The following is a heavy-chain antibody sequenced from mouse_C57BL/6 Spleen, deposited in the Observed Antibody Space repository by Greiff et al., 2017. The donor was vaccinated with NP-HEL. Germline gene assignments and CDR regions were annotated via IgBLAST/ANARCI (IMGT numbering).Heavy chain of an antibody. V-gene: IGHV1-80*01. Sequence: QVQLQQSGAELVKPGASVKISCKASGYAFSSYWMNWVKQRPGKGLEWIGQIYPGDGDTNYNGKFKGKATLTADKSSSTAYMQLSSLTSEDSAVYFCAEGDYYGSSFYAMDYWGQGTSVTVSS. CDR3: AEGDYYGSSFYAMDY. CDR1: GYAFSSYW. CDR2: IYPGDGDT. D-gene: IGHD1-1*01. J-gene: IGHJ4*01.